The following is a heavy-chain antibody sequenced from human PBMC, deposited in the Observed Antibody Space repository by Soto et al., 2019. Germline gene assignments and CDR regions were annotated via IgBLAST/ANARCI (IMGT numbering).Heavy chain of an antibody. CDR1: GGTFSSYA. D-gene: IGHD3-22*01. V-gene: IGHV1-69*12. CDR2: IIPIFGTA. J-gene: IGHJ1*01. Sequence: QVQLVQSGAEVKKPGSSVKVSCKASGGTFSSYAISWVRQAPGQGLEWMGGIIPIFGTANYAQKYQGRVTIHADEYTSTAYMGLSSLRSEDTAVYYCARPEDYYDGGGSDYGNFQHWGQGTLVTVSS. CDR3: ARPEDYYDGGGSDYGNFQH.